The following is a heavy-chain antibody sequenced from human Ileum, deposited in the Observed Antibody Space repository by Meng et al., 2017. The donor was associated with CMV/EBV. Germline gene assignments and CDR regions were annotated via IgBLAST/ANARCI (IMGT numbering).Heavy chain of an antibody. J-gene: IGHJ4*02. CDR2: IGAYNGNT. V-gene: IGHV1-18*04. CDR3: ARAHDSGRVSSAIMVVPASTRLFDY. Sequence: ASVKVSCKASGYTFEHYGFSWVRQVPGQGLEWMGGIGAYNGNTNYAPKFQGRVTLTTDTSTTTAYMALRSLGSDDTAFSYCARAHDSGRVSSAIMVVPASTRLFDYWGQGTLVTVSS. CDR1: GYTFEHYG. D-gene: IGHD2-2*01.